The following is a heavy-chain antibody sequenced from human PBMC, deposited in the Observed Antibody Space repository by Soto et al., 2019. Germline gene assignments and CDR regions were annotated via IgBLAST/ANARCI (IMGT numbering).Heavy chain of an antibody. V-gene: IGHV3-48*01. CDR3: AGEDDFAFGY. CDR2: ISSDSITK. J-gene: IGHJ4*02. Sequence: GESLKISCAASGFTFSRSGMNWVRQAPGKGLEWVSYISSDSITKYYEDSVKGRFTISRDNAKNSLYLQMDSLRGEDTAVYYCAGEDDFAFGYWGQGTLVTVSS. CDR1: GFTFSRSG. D-gene: IGHD3-10*01.